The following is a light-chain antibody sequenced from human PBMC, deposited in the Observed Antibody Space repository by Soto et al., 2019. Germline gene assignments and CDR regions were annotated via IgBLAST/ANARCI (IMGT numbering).Light chain of an antibody. CDR1: QSISSW. Sequence: DIQMTQSPSTLSASVGDRVTITCRASQSISSWLAWYQQKPGKAPKLMIYKASTLESGVPSNFSGSGSGTEFSLTISRLQPEDFETYYCQHYNAYPWTFGQGTKV. J-gene: IGKJ1*01. V-gene: IGKV1-5*03. CDR2: KAS. CDR3: QHYNAYPWT.